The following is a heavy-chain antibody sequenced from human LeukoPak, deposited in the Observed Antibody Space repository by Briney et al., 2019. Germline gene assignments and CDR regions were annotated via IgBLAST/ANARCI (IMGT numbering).Heavy chain of an antibody. V-gene: IGHV3-74*01. CDR1: GFTFSSYW. CDR2: INSDGSST. CDR3: ARRESTASSSGDY. J-gene: IGHJ4*02. D-gene: IGHD6-13*01. Sequence: GGSLRLSCAASGFTFSSYWMHWVRQAPGKGLVWVSRINSDGSSTSYADSVRGRVTIARDNAKNTLYLQMNRLRAEDTAVYYCARRESTASSSGDYWGQGTLVTVSS.